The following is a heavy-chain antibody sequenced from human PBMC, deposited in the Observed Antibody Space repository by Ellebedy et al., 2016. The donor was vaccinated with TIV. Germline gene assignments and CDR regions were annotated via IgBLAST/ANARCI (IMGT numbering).Heavy chain of an antibody. D-gene: IGHD3-16*01. J-gene: IGHJ4*02. CDR3: AKDWPGPQSY. V-gene: IGHV3-23*01. Sequence: GGSLRLXCAASGFTFSNYAMTWVRQAPGRGLEWVSAISGSGGSTYNADSVRGRFTISRDNSKNTLYLQMNSLRAEDTAVYYCAKDWPGPQSYWGQGTLVTVSS. CDR2: ISGSGGST. CDR1: GFTFSNYA.